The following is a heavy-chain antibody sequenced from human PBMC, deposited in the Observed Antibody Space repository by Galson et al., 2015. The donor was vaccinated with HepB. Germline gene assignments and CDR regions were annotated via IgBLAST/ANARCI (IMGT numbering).Heavy chain of an antibody. CDR2: ISGSGGST. CDR3: AKWGSTSTPHYYYYGMDV. V-gene: IGHV3-23*01. CDR1: GFTFSSYA. D-gene: IGHD2-2*01. Sequence: SLRLSCAASGFTFSSYAMSWVRQAPGKGLEWVSAISGSGGSTYYADSVKGRFTISRDNSKNTLYLQMNSLRAEDTAVYYCAKWGSTSTPHYYYYGMDVWGQGTTVTVSS. J-gene: IGHJ6*02.